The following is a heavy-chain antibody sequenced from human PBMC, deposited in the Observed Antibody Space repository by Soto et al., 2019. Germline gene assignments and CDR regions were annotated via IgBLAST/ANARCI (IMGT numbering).Heavy chain of an antibody. CDR2: IYYSGST. CDR3: ARLKQYYYDSSGYYFDY. CDR1: GGSISSSSYY. Sequence: SETLSLTCTVSGGSISSSSYYWGWIRQPPGKGLEWIGSIYYSGSTYYNPSLKSRVTISVDTSKNQFSLKLSSVTAADTAVYYCARLKQYYYDSSGYYFDYWGHGTLVTVSS. D-gene: IGHD3-22*01. V-gene: IGHV4-39*01. J-gene: IGHJ4*01.